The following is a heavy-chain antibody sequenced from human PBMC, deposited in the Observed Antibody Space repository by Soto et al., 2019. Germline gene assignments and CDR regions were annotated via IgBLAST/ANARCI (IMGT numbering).Heavy chain of an antibody. J-gene: IGHJ4*02. Sequence: QVQLVESGGGVVQPGRSLRLSCAAYGFSFSNNGMHWVRQAPGKGLEWVAIISYDGSNKYYADSVKGRFTISRDNSKNSLYLQMNSLRVEDTAVYYCAKDRVESGLGEIDYWGQGTLVTVSS. V-gene: IGHV3-30*18. CDR1: GFSFSNNG. D-gene: IGHD3-16*01. CDR3: AKDRVESGLGEIDY. CDR2: ISYDGSNK.